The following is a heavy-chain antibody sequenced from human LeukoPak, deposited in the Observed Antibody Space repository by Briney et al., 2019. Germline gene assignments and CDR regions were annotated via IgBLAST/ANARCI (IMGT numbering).Heavy chain of an antibody. CDR1: GYTFTSYG. J-gene: IGHJ4*02. CDR2: ISPNNGNT. D-gene: IGHD6-13*01. V-gene: IGHV1-18*04. CDR3: ARDIQPLVPYYFDD. Sequence: ASVKLSCKASGYTFTSYGISWVRQAPGQGLEWMGWISPNNGNTNYAQKLQGRVTMTTDTSTSTAYMELRSLRSDDTAVYYCARDIQPLVPYYFDDWGQGTLVTVSS.